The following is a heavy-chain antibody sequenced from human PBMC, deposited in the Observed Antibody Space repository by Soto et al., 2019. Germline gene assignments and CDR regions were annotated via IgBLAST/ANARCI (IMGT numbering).Heavy chain of an antibody. CDR2: IYHSGST. CDR3: ARSVTYDY. V-gene: IGHV4-30-2*01. CDR1: GGSISSGGYS. D-gene: IGHD4-17*01. Sequence: SETLSLTCAVSGGSISSGGYSWSWIRQPPGKGLEWIGYIYHSGSTYYNPSLKSRVTISVDTSKNQFSLKLSSVTAADTAVYYCARSVTYDYWGQGTLVTVSS. J-gene: IGHJ4*02.